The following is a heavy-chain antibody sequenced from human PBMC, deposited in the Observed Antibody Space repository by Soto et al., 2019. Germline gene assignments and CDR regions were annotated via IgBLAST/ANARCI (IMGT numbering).Heavy chain of an antibody. Sequence: EVQLVQSGGGLVEPGGSLRLSCAASGFAFSNAWMNWVRQRPGKGLEWVGRIKSKADDESADYSAPVKGRFTISRDDSSNTLYLQMNSLKTEDTGVYYCTPRITVFSVNNYWCQGTLVTVSS. CDR3: TPRITVFSVNNY. CDR2: IKSKADDESA. J-gene: IGHJ4*02. D-gene: IGHD3-10*01. V-gene: IGHV3-15*07. CDR1: GFAFSNAW.